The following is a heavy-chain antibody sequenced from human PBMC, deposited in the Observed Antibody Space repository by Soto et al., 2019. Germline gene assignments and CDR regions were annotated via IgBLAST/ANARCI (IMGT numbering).Heavy chain of an antibody. J-gene: IGHJ6*03. Sequence: SETLSLTCTVSGASISSYYWSWIRQPPGKGLEWIGYIYYSGSTNYNPSLKSRVSTSVDTSKNQLSLKLSSATAADTTVYYCATSLVAPRGRSYYYYYMDVWGKGTTVTVSS. CDR3: ATSLVAPRGRSYYYYYMDV. CDR1: GASISSYY. CDR2: IYYSGST. D-gene: IGHD2-15*01. V-gene: IGHV4-59*01.